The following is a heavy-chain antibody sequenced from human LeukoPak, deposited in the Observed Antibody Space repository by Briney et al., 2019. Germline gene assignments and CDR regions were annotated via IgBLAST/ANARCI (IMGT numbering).Heavy chain of an antibody. D-gene: IGHD2-2*01. CDR3: ARGIVPNATFDY. Sequence: SETLSLTCTVSGYSISSGYYWRWIRQSPGKGLEWIGSIYHSGSTYYNPSLKSRVTISVDTSKNQFSLKLSSVTAADTAVYYCARGIVPNATFDYWGQGTLVTVSS. V-gene: IGHV4-38-2*02. CDR2: IYHSGST. J-gene: IGHJ4*02. CDR1: GYSISSGYY.